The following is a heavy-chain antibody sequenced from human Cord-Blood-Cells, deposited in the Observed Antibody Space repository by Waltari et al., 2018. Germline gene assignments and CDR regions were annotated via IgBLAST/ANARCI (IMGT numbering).Heavy chain of an antibody. D-gene: IGHD6-6*01. V-gene: IGHV1-69*01. CDR1: GGTFSSYA. CDR2: IIPIFGTA. CDR3: ARGGEYSSRYDAFDI. Sequence: QVQLVQSGAEVKKPGSSVKVSCKASGGTFSSYAISWVRQAPGQGLGWMGGIIPIFGTANYPQKVQGRVTITADESPSTAYMELSSLRSEDTAVYYCARGGEYSSRYDAFDIWGRGTMVTVSS. J-gene: IGHJ3*02.